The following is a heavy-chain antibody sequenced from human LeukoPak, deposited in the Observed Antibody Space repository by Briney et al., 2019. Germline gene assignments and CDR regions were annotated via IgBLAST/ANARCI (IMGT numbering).Heavy chain of an antibody. Sequence: PGGSLRLSCAASGFTFSSYGMSWVRQAPGKGLEWVSAISGSGGSTYYADSVKGRFTISRDNSKNTLYLQMNSLRAEDTAVYYCAKLYSYRLWYYYMDVWGKGTTVTISS. CDR1: GFTFSSYG. D-gene: IGHD5-18*01. CDR2: ISGSGGST. CDR3: AKLYSYRLWYYYMDV. V-gene: IGHV3-23*01. J-gene: IGHJ6*03.